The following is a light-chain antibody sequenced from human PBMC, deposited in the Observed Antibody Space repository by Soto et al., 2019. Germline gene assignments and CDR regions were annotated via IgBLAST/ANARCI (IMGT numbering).Light chain of an antibody. Sequence: ESVLTQSPGTLSLSPGERATLSCRASQSVRTKLAWYQQKAGQAPRLLIYGASTRATGIPDRFSGSGSGTEFTLTISSLQSEDFAVYYCQQYNSWPPITFGQGTRLEI. CDR2: GAS. J-gene: IGKJ5*01. CDR3: QQYNSWPPIT. V-gene: IGKV3-15*01. CDR1: QSVRTK.